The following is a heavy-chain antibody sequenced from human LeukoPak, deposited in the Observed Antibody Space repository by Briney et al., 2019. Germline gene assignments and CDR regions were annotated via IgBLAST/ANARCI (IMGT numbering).Heavy chain of an antibody. J-gene: IGHJ4*02. CDR1: GFSVSSNY. CDR2: MYAGGTT. V-gene: IGHV3-66*04. Sequence: GGSLRLSCAASGFSVSSNYVSWVRQAPGKGLEWVSVMYAGGTTYYADSVKGRFTVSRGNSKNTLYLQMNNLRAEDTAVYYCARHWAAATHYFDCWGQGTLVTVSS. CDR3: ARHWAAATHYFDC. D-gene: IGHD6-13*01.